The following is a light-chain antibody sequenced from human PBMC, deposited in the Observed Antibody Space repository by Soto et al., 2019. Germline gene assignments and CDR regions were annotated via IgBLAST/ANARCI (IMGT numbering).Light chain of an antibody. J-gene: IGKJ2*01. V-gene: IGKV3-20*01. Sequence: EIVLTQSPGTLSLSPGERATLSCRASQSVRSSYLAWYQQKPGQAPRLLIYGASSRATGIANRLSGSGSGTDFTLTISRLEPEDFAVYYCQQYGSSPYTFGQGTKLEIK. CDR2: GAS. CDR1: QSVRSSY. CDR3: QQYGSSPYT.